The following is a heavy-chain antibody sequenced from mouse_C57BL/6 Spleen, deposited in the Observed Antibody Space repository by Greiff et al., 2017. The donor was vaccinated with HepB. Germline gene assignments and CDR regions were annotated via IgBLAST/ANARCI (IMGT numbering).Heavy chain of an antibody. CDR1: GYTFTSYW. CDR2: IDPSDSYT. D-gene: IGHD2-10*01. J-gene: IGHJ2*01. Sequence: QVQLQQPGAGLVKPGASVKLSCKASGYTFTSYWMQWVKQRPGQGLEWIGEIDPSDSYTNYNQKFKGKATLTVDTSTSTAYMQLSSLTSEDSAVFYCARDVRLLTYFDYWDQGTTLTVSS. CDR3: ARDVRLLTYFDY. V-gene: IGHV1-50*01.